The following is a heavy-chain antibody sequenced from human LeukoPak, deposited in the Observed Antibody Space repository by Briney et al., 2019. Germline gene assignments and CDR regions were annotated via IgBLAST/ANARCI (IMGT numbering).Heavy chain of an antibody. Sequence: PSETLSLTCAVYVGFFSGYYWSWIRQPPGKGLEWIVEINHSGSTNYNSPLKSRVPISVDTSKNQFSLKLSSVTAADTAVYHCARGYYGSGSHCCHMDVWGKGTTITVS. D-gene: IGHD3-10*01. CDR2: INHSGST. CDR3: ARGYYGSGSHCCHMDV. V-gene: IGHV4-34*01. CDR1: VGFFSGYY. J-gene: IGHJ6*03.